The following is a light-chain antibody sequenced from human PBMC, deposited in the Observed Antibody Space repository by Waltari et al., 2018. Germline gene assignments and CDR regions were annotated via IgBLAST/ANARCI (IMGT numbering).Light chain of an antibody. CDR3: QHQRT. CDR2: GAS. V-gene: IGKV3-15*01. Sequence: EIVLTQSPATLSVSPGERATLSCRASQRVSSNLAWYQQKPGQAPRLRIYGASTRATAVPARFSGSGSGTEFTLTISSLQSEDVAVYYCQHQRTFGQGTKVEIK. J-gene: IGKJ1*01. CDR1: QRVSSN.